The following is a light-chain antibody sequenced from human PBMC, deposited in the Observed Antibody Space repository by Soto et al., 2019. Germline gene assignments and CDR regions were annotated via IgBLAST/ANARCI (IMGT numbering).Light chain of an antibody. V-gene: IGLV1-44*01. CDR3: VAWDDSLNGYVV. CDR2: SNN. J-gene: IGLJ2*01. Sequence: SALTHPPSGSGTPGQRVTISCSGSSSNIGSNTVNWYQQLPGTAPKLVIYSNNQRPSGVPDRFSGSKSGTSASLAISGLQSEDEADYYCVAWDDSLNGYVVFGGGT. CDR1: SSNIGSNT.